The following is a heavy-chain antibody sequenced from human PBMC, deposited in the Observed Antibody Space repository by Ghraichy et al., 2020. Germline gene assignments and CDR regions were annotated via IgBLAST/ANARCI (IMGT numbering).Heavy chain of an antibody. CDR3: ATASRPNWGCY. V-gene: IGHV3-7*03. CDR1: GFTFNKYW. J-gene: IGHJ4*02. D-gene: IGHD7-27*01. Sequence: GGSRRLSCAASGFTFNKYWVTWVRQAPGKGLEWVANINQDGTQEYYVDSVRGRFTVSRDNARNSLYLQMSSLRAEDTAMYYCATASRPNWGCYWGRGAQVTVSS. CDR2: INQDGTQE.